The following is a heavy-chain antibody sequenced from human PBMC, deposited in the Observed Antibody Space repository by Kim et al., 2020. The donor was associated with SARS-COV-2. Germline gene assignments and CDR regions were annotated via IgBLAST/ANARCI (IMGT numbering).Heavy chain of an antibody. D-gene: IGHD2-15*01. V-gene: IGHV3-23*01. CDR1: GFTFSSYA. CDR2: ISGSGGST. CDR3: AKDRIVVVVAATGYYFDY. Sequence: GGSLRLSCAASGFTFSSYAMSWVRQAPGKGLEWVSAISGSGGSTYYADSVKGRFTISRDNSKNTLYLQMNSLRAEDTAVYYCAKDRIVVVVAATGYYFDYWGQGTLVTVSS. J-gene: IGHJ4*02.